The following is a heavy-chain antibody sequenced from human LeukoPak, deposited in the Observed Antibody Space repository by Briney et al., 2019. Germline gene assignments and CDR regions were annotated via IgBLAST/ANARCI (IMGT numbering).Heavy chain of an antibody. Sequence: GGSLRLSCAASGFTFSSYAMHWVRQAPGKGLEWVAVISYDGSNKYYADSVKGRFTISRDNSKNTLYLQMNSLRAEDTATYYCAKDNEDKYNSGDAAYYFDDWGQGTLVSVSS. J-gene: IGHJ4*02. CDR2: ISYDGSNK. D-gene: IGHD3-22*01. CDR3: AKDNEDKYNSGDAAYYFDD. CDR1: GFTFSSYA. V-gene: IGHV3-30-3*01.